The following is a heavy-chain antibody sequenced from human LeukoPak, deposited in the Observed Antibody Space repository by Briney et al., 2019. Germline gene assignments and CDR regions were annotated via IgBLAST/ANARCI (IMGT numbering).Heavy chain of an antibody. J-gene: IGHJ3*02. CDR1: GGSISSGSYY. V-gene: IGHV4-61*02. D-gene: IGHD3-3*01. Sequence: PSQTLSLTCTVSGGSISSGSYYWSWIRQPAGKGLEWIGRIYTSGSTNYNPSLKSRVTISVDTSKNQFSLKLSSVTAADTAVYYCAREFTIFGAFDIWGQGTMVTVS. CDR3: AREFTIFGAFDI. CDR2: IYTSGST.